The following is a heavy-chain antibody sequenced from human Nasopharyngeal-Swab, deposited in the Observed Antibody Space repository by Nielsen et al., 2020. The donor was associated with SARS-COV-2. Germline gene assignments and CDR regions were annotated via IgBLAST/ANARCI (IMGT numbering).Heavy chain of an antibody. CDR1: GGSTSSGGYY. V-gene: IGHV4-31*03. CDR2: IYYSGST. J-gene: IGHJ6*02. D-gene: IGHD3-10*01. CDR3: AREALKELLWFGESSSYYGMDV. Sequence: SETLSLTCTVSGGSTSSGGYYWSWIRQHPGKGLEWIGYIYYSGSTYYNPSLKSRVTISVDTSKNQFSLKLSSVTAADTAVYYCAREALKELLWFGESSSYYGMDVWGQGTTVTVSS.